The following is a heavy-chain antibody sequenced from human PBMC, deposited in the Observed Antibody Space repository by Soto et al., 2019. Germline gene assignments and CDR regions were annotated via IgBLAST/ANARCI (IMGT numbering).Heavy chain of an antibody. D-gene: IGHD6-13*01. CDR1: GFTFSSYV. CDR3: VKDDGSSWYVDY. CDR2: ISGSGGRT. V-gene: IGHV3-23*01. Sequence: EVHLLESGGGLAQPGGSLRLSCAASGFTFSSYVMSWVRQAPGKGLEWVSGISGSGGRTYYADSVKGRFTISRENSKNTLYLQMNSLRAEDTAVYNCVKDDGSSWYVDYWGQGTLVTVSS. J-gene: IGHJ4*02.